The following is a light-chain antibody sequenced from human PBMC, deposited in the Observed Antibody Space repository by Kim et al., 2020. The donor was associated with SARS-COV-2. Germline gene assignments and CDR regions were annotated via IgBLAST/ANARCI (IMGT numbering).Light chain of an antibody. Sequence: PGGTVTLTCASNTGAVTRGYYPNWFQLKPGQAPRSMIHTASGRHSWTPARFSGSLLGGKAALTLSGVQPEDEAEYYCLLYYGGVWVFGGGTKLTVL. CDR1: TGAVTRGYY. J-gene: IGLJ3*02. CDR2: TAS. CDR3: LLYYGGVWV. V-gene: IGLV7-43*01.